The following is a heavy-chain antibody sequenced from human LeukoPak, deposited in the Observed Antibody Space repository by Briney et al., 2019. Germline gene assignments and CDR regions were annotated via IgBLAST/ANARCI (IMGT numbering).Heavy chain of an antibody. CDR2: ISHTGST. Sequence: ASETLSLTCAVSGGSISSPNWWSWVRQPPQKGLEWIGEISHTGSTNYNPSPKSRVTISVDKSKNQFSLKLSSVTAADTALYYCARAVGATGDYWGQGTLVTVSS. CDR3: ARAVGATGDY. CDR1: GGSISSPNW. D-gene: IGHD1-26*01. J-gene: IGHJ4*02. V-gene: IGHV4-4*02.